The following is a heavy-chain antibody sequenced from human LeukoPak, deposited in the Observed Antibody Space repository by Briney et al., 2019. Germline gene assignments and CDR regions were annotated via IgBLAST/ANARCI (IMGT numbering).Heavy chain of an antibody. CDR3: ARGPLWFGELIDY. Sequence: ASVKVSCKASGYTFTSYDINWVRQATGQGLEWMGWMNPNSGNTGYAQKFQGRVTITRNTSISTAYMELSSLRSEDTAVYYCARGPLWFGELIDYWGQGTLVTVSS. CDR2: MNPNSGNT. V-gene: IGHV1-8*03. J-gene: IGHJ4*02. D-gene: IGHD3-10*01. CDR1: GYTFTSYD.